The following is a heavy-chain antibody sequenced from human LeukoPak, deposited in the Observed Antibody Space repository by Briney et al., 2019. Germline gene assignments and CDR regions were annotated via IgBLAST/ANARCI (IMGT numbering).Heavy chain of an antibody. CDR3: ARVGDFWSGYPNWYSDL. CDR1: GGSISSYY. V-gene: IGHV4-59*01. D-gene: IGHD3-3*01. CDR2: IYYSGST. Sequence: PSETLSLTCTVSGGSISSYYWSWIRQPPGKGLEWIGYIYYSGSTNYNPSLKSRVTISVDTSKNQFSLKLSSVTAADTAVYYCARVGDFWSGYPNWYSDLWGRGTLVTVSS. J-gene: IGHJ2*01.